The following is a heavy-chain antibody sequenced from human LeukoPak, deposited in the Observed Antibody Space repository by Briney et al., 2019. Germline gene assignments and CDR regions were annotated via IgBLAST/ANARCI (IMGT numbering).Heavy chain of an antibody. CDR2: IYYSGST. CDR1: GFIVSGDF. Sequence: GSLRLSCAASGFIVSGDFMSWVRQPPGKGLEWIGYIYYSGSTNYNPSLKSRVTISVDTSKSQFSLKLSSVTAADTAVYYCASHKGFWGQGTLVTVSS. J-gene: IGHJ4*02. CDR3: ASHKGF. V-gene: IGHV4-59*02.